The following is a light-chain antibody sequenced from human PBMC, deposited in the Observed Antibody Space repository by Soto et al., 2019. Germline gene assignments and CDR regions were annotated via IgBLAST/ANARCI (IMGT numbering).Light chain of an antibody. V-gene: IGKV1-9*01. CDR2: AAS. J-gene: IGKJ4*01. CDR1: QGISSY. Sequence: DIQLTQSPSFLSASVGDRVTITSRASQGISSYLAWYQQKPGKAPKLLIYAASTLQSGVPSRFSGSESGTEFTLTISSLQPEDFATYYCQQLNTYPFTFGGGTKVDIK. CDR3: QQLNTYPFT.